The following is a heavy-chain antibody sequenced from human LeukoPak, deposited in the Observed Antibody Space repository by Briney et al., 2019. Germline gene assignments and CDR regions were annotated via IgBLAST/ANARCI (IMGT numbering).Heavy chain of an antibody. Sequence: PSETLSLTCTVSGGSISSYYWSWIRQPPGKGLEWIGYIYAAGSTNYNPSLKSRVTISVDTSKNQFSLNLRSVTAADTAVYYCARHGSARSPLGPWGQGTLLSVSS. CDR2: IYAAGST. CDR3: ARHGSARSPLGP. CDR1: GGSISSYY. J-gene: IGHJ5*02. D-gene: IGHD3-10*01. V-gene: IGHV4-4*09.